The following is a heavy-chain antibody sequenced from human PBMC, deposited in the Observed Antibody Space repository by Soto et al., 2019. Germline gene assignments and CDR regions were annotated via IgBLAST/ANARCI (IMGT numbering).Heavy chain of an antibody. J-gene: IGHJ4*02. V-gene: IGHV4-39*02. D-gene: IGHD2-8*02. CDR3: ARDKITGLFDY. CDR2: MYYSGST. Sequence: SETLSLICTVSGGSISSSNYHWGWIRQPPGKGLEWIGSMYYSGSTYYNPSLKSRVTISVDTSKDQFSLKLTSVTAADTAVYYCARDKITGLFDYWGQGTLVTVSS. CDR1: GGSISSSNYH.